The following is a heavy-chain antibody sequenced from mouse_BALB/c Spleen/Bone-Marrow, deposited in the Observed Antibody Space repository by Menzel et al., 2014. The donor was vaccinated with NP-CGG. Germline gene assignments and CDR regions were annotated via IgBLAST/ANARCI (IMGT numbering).Heavy chain of an antibody. Sequence: VKLVESGGGFVKPGGSLKLSWAASGFTFSDYYMYWVRQTPEKRLEWVATISDGGSYTYYPDSLKGRFTIYRDNAKNNLYLQMSSLKSEDTAMYYCANYYGSTWFAYWGQGTLVTGSA. V-gene: IGHV5-4*02. J-gene: IGHJ3*01. CDR1: GFTFSDYY. D-gene: IGHD1-1*01. CDR3: ANYYGSTWFAY. CDR2: ISDGGSYT.